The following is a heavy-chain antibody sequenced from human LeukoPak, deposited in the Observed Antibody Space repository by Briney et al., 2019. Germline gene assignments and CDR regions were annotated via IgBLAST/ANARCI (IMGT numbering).Heavy chain of an antibody. Sequence: PSETLSFTCTVSGDSIRTSSYYWGWIRQPPGKGLEWIGSIYYSGTTYYNPSLKSRVAISMDTSKNQFSLKLSSVTAADTAMYYCARQFYHDSSGADYWGQGALVTVSS. V-gene: IGHV4-39*01. CDR2: IYYSGTT. D-gene: IGHD3-22*01. J-gene: IGHJ4*02. CDR3: ARQFYHDSSGADY. CDR1: GDSIRTSSYY.